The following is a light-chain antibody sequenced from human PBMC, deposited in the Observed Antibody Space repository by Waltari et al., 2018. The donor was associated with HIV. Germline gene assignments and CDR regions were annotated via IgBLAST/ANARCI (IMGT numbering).Light chain of an antibody. V-gene: IGKV3-15*01. Sequence: EIVMTQSPATLSVSPGERVNLSCRASQSVSSSLVWYQFKPGQAPRLLIHGASNRASGVAARFSGSGSGTEFTLTISSLQSEDVAVYYCQHYNTWPQTFGQGTKVEIK. CDR1: QSVSSS. J-gene: IGKJ1*01. CDR2: GAS. CDR3: QHYNTWPQT.